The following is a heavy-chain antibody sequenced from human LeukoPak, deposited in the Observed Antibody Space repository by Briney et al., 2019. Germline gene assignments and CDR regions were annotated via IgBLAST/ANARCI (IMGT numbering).Heavy chain of an antibody. Sequence: PGGSLRLSCAASGFTFSHYWMSWVRQAPGKGLEWVANIKQDGSEKYYVDSVKGRFTISRDNAKNSLYLQMNSLGAEDTAVYYCARDRLYKGGFVGGVYYYYYYMDVWGKGTTVTVSS. J-gene: IGHJ6*03. CDR3: ARDRLYKGGFVGGVYYYYYYMDV. V-gene: IGHV3-7*01. CDR1: GFTFSHYW. D-gene: IGHD3-16*01. CDR2: IKQDGSEK.